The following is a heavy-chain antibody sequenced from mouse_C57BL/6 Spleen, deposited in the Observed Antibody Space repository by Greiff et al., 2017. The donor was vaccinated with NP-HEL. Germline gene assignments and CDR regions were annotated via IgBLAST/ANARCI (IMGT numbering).Heavy chain of an antibody. CDR2: IDPANGNT. D-gene: IGHD2-3*01. J-gene: IGHJ2*01. CDR3: AWGLYDGYYVGGC. Sequence: VQLQQSVAELVRPGASVKLSCTASGFNIKNTYMHWVKQRPEQGLEWIGRIDPANGNTKYAPKFQGKATITADTSSHTAYLQLSSLTSEDTAIYSCAWGLYDGYYVGGCWGNGTTLTAS. V-gene: IGHV14-3*01. CDR1: GFNIKNTY.